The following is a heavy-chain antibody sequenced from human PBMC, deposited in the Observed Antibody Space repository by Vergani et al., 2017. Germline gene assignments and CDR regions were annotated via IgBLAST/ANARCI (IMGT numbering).Heavy chain of an antibody. J-gene: IGHJ4*02. Sequence: VQLVESGGGLVKPGGSLRLSCAASGFTFSNAWMSWVRQAPGKGLEWVSYISSSGSTKYYADSVKGRFTISRDNSKNTLYLQMNSLRAEDTAVYYCAKDHCSGGSCYSLDYWGQGTLVTVSS. D-gene: IGHD2-15*01. CDR2: ISSSGSTK. V-gene: IGHV3-11*01. CDR3: AKDHCSGGSCYSLDY. CDR1: GFTFSNAW.